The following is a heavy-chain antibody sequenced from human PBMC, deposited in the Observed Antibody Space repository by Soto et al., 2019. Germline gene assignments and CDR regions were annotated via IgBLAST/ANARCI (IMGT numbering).Heavy chain of an antibody. CDR2: INHSGST. V-gene: IGHV4-34*01. CDR1: GGSFSGYY. Sequence: PSETLSLTCAVYGGSFSGYYWSWIRQPPGKGLEWIGEINHSGSTNYNPSLKSRVTISVDTSKNQFSLKLSSVTAADTAVYYCARGTYEGGSCHHYYYYGMDVWGQGTTVTVSS. CDR3: ARGTYEGGSCHHYYYYGMDV. D-gene: IGHD2-15*01. J-gene: IGHJ6*02.